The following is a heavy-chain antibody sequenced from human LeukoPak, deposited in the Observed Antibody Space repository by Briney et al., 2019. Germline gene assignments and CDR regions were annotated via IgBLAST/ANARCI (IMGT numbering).Heavy chain of an antibody. Sequence: RASVKVSCKASGYTFTSYGISWVRQAPGQGLEWMGWISAYNGNTNYAQKLQGRVTMTTDTSTSTAYMELRSLRSDDTAVYYCARPFLSSSWINFDYWGQGTLVTVSS. V-gene: IGHV1-18*01. CDR2: ISAYNGNT. CDR1: GYTFTSYG. CDR3: ARPFLSSSWINFDY. D-gene: IGHD6-13*01. J-gene: IGHJ4*02.